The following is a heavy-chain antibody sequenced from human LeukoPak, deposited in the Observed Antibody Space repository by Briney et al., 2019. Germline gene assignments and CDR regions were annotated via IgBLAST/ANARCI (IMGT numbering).Heavy chain of an antibody. CDR1: GFIFSSYW. Sequence: GGSLRLSCAASGFIFSSYWMTWVRQAPGKGLEWVASIKQDGSEKYYVDSVKGRFTISRDNAKNSLYLQMNSLRAEDTAVFYCARDLVTPNDYWGQGTLVTVSS. V-gene: IGHV3-7*03. D-gene: IGHD2-21*02. CDR2: IKQDGSEK. J-gene: IGHJ4*02. CDR3: ARDLVTPNDY.